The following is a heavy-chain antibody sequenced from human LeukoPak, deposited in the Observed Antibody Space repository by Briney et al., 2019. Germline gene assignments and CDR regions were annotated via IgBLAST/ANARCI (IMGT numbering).Heavy chain of an antibody. J-gene: IGHJ6*02. CDR2: FDPEDGET. V-gene: IGHV1-24*01. D-gene: IGHD2-15*01. Sequence: GASVKVSRKVSGYTLTELSMHWVRQAPGKGLEWMGGFDPEDGETIYAQKFQGRVTMTEDTSTDTAYMELSSLRSEDTAVYYCATGVGYCSGGSCYRGDYYYYGMDVWGQGTTVTVSS. CDR1: GYTLTELS. CDR3: ATGVGYCSGGSCYRGDYYYYGMDV.